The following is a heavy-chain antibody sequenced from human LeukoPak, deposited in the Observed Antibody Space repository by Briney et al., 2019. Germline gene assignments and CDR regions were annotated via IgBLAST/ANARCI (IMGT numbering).Heavy chain of an antibody. CDR3: AKDAVYNPFDY. Sequence: PSETLSLTCTVSGGSIGTHYWSWIRQPPGKGLEWIGYIHYSGSTNYNPSLKSRVTISVDTSKNQFSLKLNSVTTADTAVYYCAKDAVYNPFDYWGQGTLVTVSS. J-gene: IGHJ4*02. D-gene: IGHD5-24*01. CDR2: IHYSGST. CDR1: GGSIGTHY. V-gene: IGHV4-59*11.